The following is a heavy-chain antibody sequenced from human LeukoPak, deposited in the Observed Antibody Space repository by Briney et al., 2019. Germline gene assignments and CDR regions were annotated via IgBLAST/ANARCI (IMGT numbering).Heavy chain of an antibody. V-gene: IGHV3-21*01. Sequence: GGSLRLSCAASGFTFSGYSMNWVRQAPGKGLEWVSSISTSSVYIYYADSVKGRFTISRDNARNSLYPQMNSLRAEDTAVYYCARTRTLPIAGGFDTWGQGSLVTVSS. J-gene: IGHJ5*02. CDR1: GFTFSGYS. CDR3: ARTRTLPIAGGFDT. CDR2: ISTSSVYI. D-gene: IGHD3-16*01.